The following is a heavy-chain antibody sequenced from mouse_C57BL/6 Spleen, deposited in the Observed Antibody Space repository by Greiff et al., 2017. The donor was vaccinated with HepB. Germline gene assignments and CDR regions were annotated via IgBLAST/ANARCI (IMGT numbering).Heavy chain of an antibody. CDR2: ISSGSSTI. D-gene: IGHD2-5*01. CDR3: ARRYSNYFDY. V-gene: IGHV5-17*01. Sequence: EVKLVDSGGGLVKPGGSLKLSCAASGFTFSDYGMHWVRQAPEKGLEWVAYISSGSSTIYYADTVKGRFTISRDNAKNTLFLQMTSLRSEDTAMYYCARRYSNYFDYWGQGTTLTVSS. J-gene: IGHJ2*01. CDR1: GFTFSDYG.